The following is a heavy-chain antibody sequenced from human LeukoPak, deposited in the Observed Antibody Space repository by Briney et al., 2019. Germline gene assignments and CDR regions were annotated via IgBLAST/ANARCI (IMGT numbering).Heavy chain of an antibody. CDR1: GGSMTSTSYY. D-gene: IGHD4/OR15-4a*01. CDR2: VYYTGRP. Sequence: SETLSLTCTVFGGSMTSTSYYWGWIRQPPGKGLEWIGSVYYTGRPYYNPSLKSRVIISIDTSKNEFSLKLTSVTAADTAGYCCALVLSVVTSCFDYWGQRTPVSVSS. V-gene: IGHV4-39*01. CDR3: ALVLSVVTSCFDY. J-gene: IGHJ4*02.